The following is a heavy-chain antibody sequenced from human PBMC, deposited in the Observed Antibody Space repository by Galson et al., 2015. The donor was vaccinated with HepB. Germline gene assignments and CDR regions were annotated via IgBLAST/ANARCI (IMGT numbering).Heavy chain of an antibody. J-gene: IGHJ6*02. CDR3: ARDMKVAGIAYV. CDR2: IYYSGST. V-gene: IGHV4-39*07. CDR1: GGSISSSSYY. Sequence: ETLSLTCTVSGGSISSSSYYWGWIRQPPGKGLEWIGSIYYSGSTYYNPSLKSRVTISVDTSKNQFSLKLSSVTAADTAVYYCARDMKVAGIAYVWGQGTTVTVSS. D-gene: IGHD6-13*01.